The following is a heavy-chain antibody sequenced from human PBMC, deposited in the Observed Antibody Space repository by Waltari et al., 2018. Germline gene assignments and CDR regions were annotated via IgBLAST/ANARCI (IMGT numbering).Heavy chain of an antibody. CDR1: GFTFSYYW. D-gene: IGHD2-21*01. J-gene: IGHJ4*01. CDR2: IKEDGSEK. V-gene: IGHV3-7*01. CDR3: TRGRGVVIGTPELFDH. Sequence: EVQLVESGGGLVQPGGSLRLSCTASGFTFSYYWMTWVRQAPGKGLEWVGNIKEDGSEKYYMDSVKGRFTISRDNAKNSLYLQMNSLRVEDTAKYYCTRGRGVVIGTPELFDHWGQEPSSASLQ.